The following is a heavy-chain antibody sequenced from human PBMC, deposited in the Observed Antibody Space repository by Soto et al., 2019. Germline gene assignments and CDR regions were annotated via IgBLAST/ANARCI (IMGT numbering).Heavy chain of an antibody. V-gene: IGHV2-5*01. CDR1: GFSLRTSGVG. J-gene: IGHJ5*02. CDR3: AKSGSSGWYGWFDP. D-gene: IGHD6-19*01. CDR2: IYWNDDK. Sequence: GSGPTLVNPTQTLTLTCIFSGFSLRTSGVGVGWIRQPPGKALEWRGFIYWNDDKRYSPSLKSRLTITKDTSKNQVVLTMTNMDPVDTATYYCAKSGSSGWYGWFDPWGQGTLVTVSS.